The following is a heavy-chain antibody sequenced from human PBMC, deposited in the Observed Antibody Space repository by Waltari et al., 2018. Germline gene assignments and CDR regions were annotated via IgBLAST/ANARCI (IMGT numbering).Heavy chain of an antibody. CDR2: IYYSGNT. CDR1: GGSVSSNNYY. CDR3: ARLRLKGYNWNDGPAYYFDY. D-gene: IGHD1-20*01. Sequence: QVQLQESGPGLVTPSETLSLTCTVSGGSVSSNNYYWSWIRQPPGKGLEWIGNIYYSGNTNYNPSLKSRITISVDTSKNQFSLKLNSVTAADTAVYYCARLRLKGYNWNDGPAYYFDYWGQGTLVTVSS. V-gene: IGHV4-61*01. J-gene: IGHJ4*02.